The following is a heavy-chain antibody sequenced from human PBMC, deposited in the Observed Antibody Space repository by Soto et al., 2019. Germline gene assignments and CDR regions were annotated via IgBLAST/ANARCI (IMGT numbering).Heavy chain of an antibody. CDR1: GFTFDDYA. J-gene: IGHJ6*03. Sequence: DVQLVESGGGLVQPGRSLRLSCAATGFTFDDYAMHWVRQAPGKGLEWVSSISWNSGDIGYADSVKGRFTISRDNAKNSLHLQMNSLRAEDTVLYYCAKGNYAYYYYYMDVWGKGTTVTVSS. CDR3: AKGNYAYYYYYMDV. V-gene: IGHV3-9*01. D-gene: IGHD4-17*01. CDR2: ISWNSGDI.